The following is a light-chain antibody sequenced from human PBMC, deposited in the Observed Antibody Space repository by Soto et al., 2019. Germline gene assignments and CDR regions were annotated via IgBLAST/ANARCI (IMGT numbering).Light chain of an antibody. CDR1: QDIHYW. Sequence: DIQMTQSPSSVSASVGDSVTITCRASQDIHYWLAWYQQKPGRAPRLLIYAATRLQGGVPSRFSGSGTGTHFTLTISSLQPEDFATYSCQQGDSFPLTFGGGTKVE. J-gene: IGKJ4*02. CDR2: AAT. CDR3: QQGDSFPLT. V-gene: IGKV1-12*01.